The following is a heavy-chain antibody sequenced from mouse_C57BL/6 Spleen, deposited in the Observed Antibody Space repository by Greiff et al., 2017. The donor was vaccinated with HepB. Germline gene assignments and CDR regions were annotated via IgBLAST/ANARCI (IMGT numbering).Heavy chain of an antibody. Sequence: QVQLQQSGAELARPGASVKLSCKASGYTFTSYGISWVKQSTGQGLEWIGEIYPRSGNTYYNEKFKGKATLTADKSSSTAYMELRSLTSDDSAVYFCARESTVEGWTWFAYWGQGTLVTVSA. CDR2: IYPRSGNT. V-gene: IGHV1-81*01. D-gene: IGHD1-1*01. CDR1: GYTFTSYG. CDR3: ARESTVEGWTWFAY. J-gene: IGHJ3*01.